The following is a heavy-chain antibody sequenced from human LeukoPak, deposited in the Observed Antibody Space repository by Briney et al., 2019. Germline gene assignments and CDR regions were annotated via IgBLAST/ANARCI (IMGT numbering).Heavy chain of an antibody. CDR3: ARDGYSNHPSDY. Sequence: ASVKVSCKACGYTFTSYGISWVRQAPGQGLEWMGWISAYNGNTNYTQKLQGRVTMTTDTSTSTAYMELRSLRSDDTAVYYCARDGYSNHPSDYWGQGTLVTVSS. V-gene: IGHV1-18*01. J-gene: IGHJ4*02. CDR1: GYTFTSYG. D-gene: IGHD4-11*01. CDR2: ISAYNGNT.